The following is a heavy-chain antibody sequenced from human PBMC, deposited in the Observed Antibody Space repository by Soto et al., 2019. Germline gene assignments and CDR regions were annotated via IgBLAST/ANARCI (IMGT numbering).Heavy chain of an antibody. J-gene: IGHJ3*02. V-gene: IGHV1-69*13. D-gene: IGHD2-21*02. CDR3: ARGYHGGDVYDDAFDI. CDR2: IIPIFGTA. CDR1: GGTFSSYA. Sequence: ASVKVSCKASGGTFSSYAISWVRQAPGQGLEWMGGIIPIFGTANYAQKFQGRVTITADESTSTAYMELSSLRSEDTAVYYCARGYHGGDVYDDAFDIWGKGTMVNVSS.